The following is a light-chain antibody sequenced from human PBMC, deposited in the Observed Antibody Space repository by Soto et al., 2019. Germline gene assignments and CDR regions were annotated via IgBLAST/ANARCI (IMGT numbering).Light chain of an antibody. J-gene: IGLJ1*01. Sequence: QSVLTQPASVSGSPGQSITISCTGTSSDVGSYNLVSWYQQHPGKAPKLMIYEGSKRPSGVSNRFSGSKSGNTASLTISGLQAEDEADYYCQSYDSILTGSVFGTGTKVTVL. CDR3: QSYDSILTGSV. V-gene: IGLV2-23*01. CDR2: EGS. CDR1: SSDVGSYNL.